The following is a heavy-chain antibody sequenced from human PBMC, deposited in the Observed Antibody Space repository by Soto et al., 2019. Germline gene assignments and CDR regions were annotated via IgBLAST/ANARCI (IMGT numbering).Heavy chain of an antibody. J-gene: IGHJ3*02. CDR3: AKDWRESLPGDAFDI. CDR2: ITYDGSNK. CDR1: GFTFSSYG. Sequence: QVQLVESGGGVVQPGRSLRLSCAASGFTFSSYGMHWVRQAPGKGLEWVGVITYDGSNKSYADSVKGRFTISRENSKNTLYLQMNSLRAEDAAVYYCAKDWRESLPGDAFDIWGQGTMVTVSS. D-gene: IGHD3-10*01. V-gene: IGHV3-30*18.